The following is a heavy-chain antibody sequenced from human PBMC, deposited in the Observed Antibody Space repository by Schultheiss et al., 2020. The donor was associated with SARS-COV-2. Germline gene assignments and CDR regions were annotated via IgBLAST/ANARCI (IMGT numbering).Heavy chain of an antibody. CDR3: AKDKSNSQPYYYYGMDV. CDR1: GFTFSAYA. V-gene: IGHV3-30-3*01. Sequence: GESLKISCAASGFTFSAYALHWVRQSPGKGLEWLAVISYDGGSNKYYADSVKGRFIISRDNSKNTLYLQMNSLRAEDTAVYYCAKDKSNSQPYYYYGMDVWGQGTTVTVSS. D-gene: IGHD4-11*01. J-gene: IGHJ6*02. CDR2: ISYDGGSNK.